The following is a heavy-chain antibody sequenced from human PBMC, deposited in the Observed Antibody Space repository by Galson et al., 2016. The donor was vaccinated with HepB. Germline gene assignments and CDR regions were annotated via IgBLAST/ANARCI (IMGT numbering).Heavy chain of an antibody. D-gene: IGHD3-16*01. Sequence: SETLSLTCAVYGASITDNYWSWIRQPPGKGLEWIGEISQSGGTTYNPSLKSRVTISLDISKKQFSLRLTFVTAADTAVYYCAGGTWFDSWGQGNSVTVSS. CDR3: AGGTWFDS. CDR1: GASITDNY. V-gene: IGHV4-34*01. J-gene: IGHJ5*01. CDR2: ISQSGGT.